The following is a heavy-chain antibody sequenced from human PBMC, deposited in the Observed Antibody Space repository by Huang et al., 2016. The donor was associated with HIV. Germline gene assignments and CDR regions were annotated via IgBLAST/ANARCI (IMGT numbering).Heavy chain of an antibody. CDR2: IHIGGST. CDR3: AREGQAQGYRMGSWDY. Sequence: EVQLVESGGGLIEPGGSLRLSCAASGFNVSSHYMSWVRQAPGKGPAWVSAIHIGGSTYYRDSVNGRFTISRDNTKNTLYLQMSSLRVEDTAIYYCAREGQAQGYRMGSWDYWGQGTLVAVSS. D-gene: IGHD3-16*02. J-gene: IGHJ4*02. V-gene: IGHV3-53*01. CDR1: GFNVSSHY.